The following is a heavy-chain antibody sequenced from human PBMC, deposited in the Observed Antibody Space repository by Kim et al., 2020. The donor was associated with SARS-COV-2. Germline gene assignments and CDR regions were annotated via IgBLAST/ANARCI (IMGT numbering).Heavy chain of an antibody. CDR1: GFTFSSYA. CDR2: ISYDGSNK. CDR3: AIDEEDTAMVPDY. D-gene: IGHD5-18*01. J-gene: IGHJ4*02. Sequence: GGSLRLSCAASGFTFSSYAMHWVRQAPGKGLEWVADISYDGSNKYYADSVKGRFTISRDNSKNTLYLQMNSLRAEDTAVYYFAIDEEDTAMVPDYWGQGTLVTVSS. V-gene: IGHV3-30-3*01.